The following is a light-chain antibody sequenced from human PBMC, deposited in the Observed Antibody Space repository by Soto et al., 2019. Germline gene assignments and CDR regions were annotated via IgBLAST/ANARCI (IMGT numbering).Light chain of an antibody. J-gene: IGKJ1*01. V-gene: IGKV3-11*01. Sequence: EIVLTQSPATLSLSPGERATLSCRASQSIGLAIAWYQHKPGQAPRPLIFDASQRATGIPARVRGSGSGTDFTLSISSLEPEDFAVYYCQQRTDRPPCTFGQGNKVESK. CDR1: QSIGLA. CDR3: QQRTDRPPCT. CDR2: DAS.